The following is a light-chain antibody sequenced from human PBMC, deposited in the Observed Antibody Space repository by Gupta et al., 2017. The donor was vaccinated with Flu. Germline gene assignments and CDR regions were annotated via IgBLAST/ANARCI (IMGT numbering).Light chain of an antibody. J-gene: IGKJ4*01. V-gene: IGKV1D-12*01. CDR1: QDIGTW. CDR2: VAS. Sequence: DIQMTQSPSSVSASVGDRVTITCRASQDIGTWLAWYQQRPGKGPKLLIYVASALQSGVPSRFSGSGSGTEFTLTISSLQPEDFATYFCQQDDSFPLTFGGGTKVDIK. CDR3: QQDDSFPLT.